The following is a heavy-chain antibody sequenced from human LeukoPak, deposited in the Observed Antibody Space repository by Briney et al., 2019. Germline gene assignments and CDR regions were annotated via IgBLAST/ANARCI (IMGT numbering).Heavy chain of an antibody. CDR3: ARDLLGAMPFDY. J-gene: IGHJ4*02. D-gene: IGHD1-26*01. V-gene: IGHV1-69*04. Sequence: SVKVSCKASGGSFSSYAISWVRQAPGQGLEWMGRIIPILGIANYAQKFQGRVTITADKSTSTAYMELSSLRSEDTAVYYCARDLLGAMPFDYWGQGTLVTVSS. CDR2: IIPILGIA. CDR1: GGSFSSYA.